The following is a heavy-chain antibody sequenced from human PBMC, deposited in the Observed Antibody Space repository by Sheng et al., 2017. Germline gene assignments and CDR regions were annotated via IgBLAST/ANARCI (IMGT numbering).Heavy chain of an antibody. V-gene: IGHV3-23*04. CDR1: GFTFSSYG. J-gene: IGHJ6*03. Sequence: EVQLVESGGGLVQPWGGPVRLSCAASGFTFSSYGMSWVRQAPGKGLEWVSAISGSGGSTYYADSVKGRFTISRDNSKNTLYLQMNSLRAEDTAVYYCAKDGVDSHYYYYMDVWGKGTTVTVSS. CDR2: ISGSGGST. D-gene: IGHD3-3*01. CDR3: AKDGVDSHYYYYMDV.